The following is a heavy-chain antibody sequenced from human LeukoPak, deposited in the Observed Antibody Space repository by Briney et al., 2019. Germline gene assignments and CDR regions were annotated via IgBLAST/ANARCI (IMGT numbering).Heavy chain of an antibody. CDR1: GGSISSYY. Sequence: PSETLSLTCTVSGGSISSYYWSWIRQPPGKGLEWIGYIYDSGSTNYSPSLKSRVTISLGTSKNQFSLKLSSVTAADTAVYYCARDRAISGSPIFDYWGQGTLVTVSS. V-gene: IGHV4-59*01. D-gene: IGHD1-26*01. CDR3: ARDRAISGSPIFDY. CDR2: IYDSGST. J-gene: IGHJ4*02.